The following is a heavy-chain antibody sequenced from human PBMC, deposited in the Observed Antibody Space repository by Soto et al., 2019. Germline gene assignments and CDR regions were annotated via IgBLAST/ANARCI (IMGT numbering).Heavy chain of an antibody. V-gene: IGHV5-51*01. J-gene: IGHJ6*02. CDR1: GYSFISYW. D-gene: IGHD3-10*01. CDR3: AREPDYGSGSCYPKGMDV. CDR2: IYPGDSDT. Sequence: PGESLKISCKGSGYSFISYWIGWVRQMPGKGLEWMGIIYPGDSDTRYSPSFQGQVTISADKSISTAYLQWSSLKASDTAMYYCAREPDYGSGSCYPKGMDVWGQGSTVTVSS.